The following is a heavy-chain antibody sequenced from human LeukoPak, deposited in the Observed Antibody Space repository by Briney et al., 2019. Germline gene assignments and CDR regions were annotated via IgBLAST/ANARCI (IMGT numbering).Heavy chain of an antibody. Sequence: SEPLSLTCTVSGGSISSQYCSWIRQPPGKGLEWIAYLFDSVNTKDNPSLQSRLTLSADTSKNQFSLRLSSVTAADTAVYYCATIKRESIFGYFDLWGQGIKVTVSS. D-gene: IGHD5-18*01. J-gene: IGHJ4*02. CDR2: LFDSVNT. V-gene: IGHV4-59*11. CDR1: GGSISSQY. CDR3: ATIKRESIFGYFDL.